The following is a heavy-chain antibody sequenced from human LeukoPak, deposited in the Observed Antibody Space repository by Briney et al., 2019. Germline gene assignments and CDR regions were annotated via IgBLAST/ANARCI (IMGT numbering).Heavy chain of an antibody. Sequence: PSETLSLTCTVSGGSISSYYWSWIRQPPGKGLEWIGYIYYSGSTNYIPSLKSRVSISVDTSKNQFSLRLSSVTAADTAVYYCAREGAGTGTFDYWGQGTLVTVSS. J-gene: IGHJ4*02. CDR2: IYYSGST. CDR3: AREGAGTGTFDY. V-gene: IGHV4-59*01. CDR1: GGSISSYY. D-gene: IGHD6-19*01.